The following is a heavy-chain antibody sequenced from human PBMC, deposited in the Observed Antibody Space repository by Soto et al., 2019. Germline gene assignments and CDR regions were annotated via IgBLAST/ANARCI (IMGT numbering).Heavy chain of an antibody. CDR2: IRYDGSNK. CDR1: GFTFSGLG. CDR3: AKDTRDIVVVPSAMMYYYGMDV. V-gene: IGHV3-33*06. D-gene: IGHD2-2*01. J-gene: IGHJ6*02. Sequence: QVQLVESGGGVVQPGRSLRLSCAASGFTFSGLGMHWVRQAPGKGLEWVAVIRYDGSNKYYADPVKGRFTISRDNSKNTLYLQMNSVRAEDTAVYYCAKDTRDIVVVPSAMMYYYGMDVWGQGATVTVSS.